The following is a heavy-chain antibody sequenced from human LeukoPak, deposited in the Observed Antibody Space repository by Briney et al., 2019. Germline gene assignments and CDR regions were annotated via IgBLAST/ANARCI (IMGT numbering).Heavy chain of an antibody. D-gene: IGHD6-6*01. CDR1: GVSISSYY. CDR3: ARHVSSAARLFDY. CDR2: IYYSGST. J-gene: IGHJ4*02. V-gene: IGHV4-59*08. Sequence: KPSETLCLTCTVSGVSISSYYWSWIRQPPRKGLEWIGCIYYSGSTNYNPSLKSRVTISVDTSKNQFSLKLSSVTAADTAVYYCARHVSSAARLFDYWGQGTLVTVSS.